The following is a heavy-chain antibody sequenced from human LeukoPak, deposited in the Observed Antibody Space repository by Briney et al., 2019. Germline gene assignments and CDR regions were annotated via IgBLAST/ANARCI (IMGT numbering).Heavy chain of an antibody. V-gene: IGHV3-48*04. CDR1: GFTFSDYA. J-gene: IGHJ4*02. D-gene: IGHD2-21*02. CDR2: ISGSSTTI. CDR3: ARDSVLYCGCDCYPLDLDH. Sequence: PGGSLRLSCAASGFTFSDYAMHWVRQAPGKGLEWVSYISGSSTTIYCPDSVKGRFTISRDNAKKSLYLQMNSLGAEDTGVYYCARDSVLYCGCDCYPLDLDHLGQGTLVTVSS.